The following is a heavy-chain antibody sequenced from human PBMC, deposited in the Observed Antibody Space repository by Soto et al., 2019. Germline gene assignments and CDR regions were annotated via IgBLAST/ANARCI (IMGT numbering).Heavy chain of an antibody. J-gene: IGHJ3*02. CDR3: ARGRTTVITNDAFDI. D-gene: IGHD4-17*01. Sequence: GGSLRLSCAASGFTFSTYAMSWVRQAPGKGLEWVSTITPSGGTTYYADSVKGRFTISRDNAKNFLYLHMSSLRGEDAALYYCARGRTTVITNDAFDIWGQGTMVTVSS. V-gene: IGHV3-23*01. CDR2: ITPSGGTT. CDR1: GFTFSTYA.